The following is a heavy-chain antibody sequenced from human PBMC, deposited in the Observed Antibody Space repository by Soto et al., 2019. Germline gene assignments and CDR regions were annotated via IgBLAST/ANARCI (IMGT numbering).Heavy chain of an antibody. V-gene: IGHV3-23*01. J-gene: IGHJ5*02. CDR3: ARASVYDFWSGHVQYWFDP. D-gene: IGHD3-3*01. CDR2: ISGSGGST. Sequence: GSLRLSCAASGFTFSSYAMSWVRQAPVKGLEWVSAISGSGGSTYYADSVKGRFTISRDNSKNTLYLQMNSLRAEDTAVYYCARASVYDFWSGHVQYWFDPWGQGTLVIVAS. CDR1: GFTFSSYA.